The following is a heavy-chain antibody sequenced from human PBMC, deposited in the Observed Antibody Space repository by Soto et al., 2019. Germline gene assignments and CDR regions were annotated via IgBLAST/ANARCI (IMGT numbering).Heavy chain of an antibody. CDR2: ISAYNGNT. D-gene: IGHD3-10*01. CDR1: GCTFTSYG. Sequence: ASVKVSCKASGCTFTSYGISWVRQAPGQGLEWMGWISAYNGNTNYAQKLQGRVTMTTDTSTSTAYMELRSLRSDDTAVYYCARESPYYYGSGSYYNVLSNWFDPWGQGTLVTVSS. V-gene: IGHV1-18*01. CDR3: ARESPYYYGSGSYYNVLSNWFDP. J-gene: IGHJ5*02.